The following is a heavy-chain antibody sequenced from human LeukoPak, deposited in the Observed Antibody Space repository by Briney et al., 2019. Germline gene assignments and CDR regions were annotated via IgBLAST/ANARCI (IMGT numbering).Heavy chain of an antibody. CDR3: AFLIREPQH. D-gene: IGHD1-26*01. J-gene: IGHJ1*01. CDR2: TASDGGDR. V-gene: IGHV3-7*01. CDR1: GFTFSRYY. Sequence: GGSLRLSCVVSGFTFSRYYMGWVRQSPGKGLEWVAMTASDGGDRNYVDSVKGRFTIYRDNSRNTLYLQMNSLAAEDTAVYYCAFLIREPQHWGQGTLVTVSS.